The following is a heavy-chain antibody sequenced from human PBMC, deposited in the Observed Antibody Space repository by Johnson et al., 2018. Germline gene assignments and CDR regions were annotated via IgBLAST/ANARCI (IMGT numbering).Heavy chain of an antibody. CDR3: ARDSPAGGWPLDAFDI. V-gene: IGHV3-33*01. D-gene: IGHD6-19*01. CDR1: GFTFSSYG. J-gene: IGHJ3*02. Sequence: QVQLVQSGGGVVQPGRSMRLSCAASGFTFSSYGMHWVRQAPGKGLEWLAVIWYDGSNKYYADSVKGRFTISRDNSKNTLYLQMHSLRAEDPAVYYCARDSPAGGWPLDAFDIWGQGTMVTVSS. CDR2: IWYDGSNK.